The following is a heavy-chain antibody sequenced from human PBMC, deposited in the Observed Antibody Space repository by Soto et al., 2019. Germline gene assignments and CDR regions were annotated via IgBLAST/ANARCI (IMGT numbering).Heavy chain of an antibody. D-gene: IGHD3-22*01. CDR1: GYTLTELS. J-gene: IGHJ4*02. CDR3: ATESPYYYDSSGTPEYFSY. V-gene: IGHV1-24*01. CDR2: FDPEDGET. Sequence: ASVKVSCKVSGYTLTELSMHWVRQAPGKGLEWMGGFDPEDGETTYAQEFQGRVTMTEDTSTDTAYMELSSLRSEDTAVYYCATESPYYYDSSGTPEYFSYWGQGTLVTVSS.